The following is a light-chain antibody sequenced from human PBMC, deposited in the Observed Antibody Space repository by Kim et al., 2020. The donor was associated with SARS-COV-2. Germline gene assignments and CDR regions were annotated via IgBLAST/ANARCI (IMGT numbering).Light chain of an antibody. V-gene: IGLV3-1*01. CDR1: ELGNKY. J-gene: IGLJ2*01. Sequence: VSVSPGQTARITCSGDELGNKYVSWYQQRPGQAPMVVIYRDTNRPSGIPERFSGSNSGNTATLTISGTQAMDEADYYCQAWDSGTVFGGGTQLTVL. CDR2: RDT. CDR3: QAWDSGTV.